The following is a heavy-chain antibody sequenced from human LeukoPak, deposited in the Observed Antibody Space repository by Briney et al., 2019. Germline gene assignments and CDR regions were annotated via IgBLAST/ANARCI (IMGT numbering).Heavy chain of an antibody. CDR2: INWNGGST. D-gene: IGHD1-26*01. V-gene: IGHV3-20*04. CDR1: GFTFDDYG. Sequence: GGSLRLSCAASGFTFDDYGMSWVRQAPGKGLEWASGINWNGGSTGYADSVKGRFTISRDNAKNSLYLQMNSLRAEDTALYYCARDRGKWEPTGHFDYWGQGTLVTVSS. J-gene: IGHJ4*02. CDR3: ARDRGKWEPTGHFDY.